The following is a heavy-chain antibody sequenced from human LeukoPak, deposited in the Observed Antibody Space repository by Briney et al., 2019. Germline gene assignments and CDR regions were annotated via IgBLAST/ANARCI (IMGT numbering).Heavy chain of an antibody. CDR1: GGTFSSYA. CDR3: ARAGYGDYHDAHDY. CDR2: INPSGGST. J-gene: IGHJ4*02. Sequence: ASVKVSCKASGGTFSSYAISWVRQAPGQGLEWMGIINPSGGSTSYAQKFQGRVTMTRDTSTSTVYMELSSLRSEDTAVYYCARAGYGDYHDAHDYWGQGTLVTVSS. D-gene: IGHD4-17*01. V-gene: IGHV1-46*01.